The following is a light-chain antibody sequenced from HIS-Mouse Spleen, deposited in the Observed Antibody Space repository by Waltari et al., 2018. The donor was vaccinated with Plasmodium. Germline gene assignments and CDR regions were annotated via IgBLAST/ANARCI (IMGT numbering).Light chain of an antibody. Sequence: SYELTQPPSVSVSPGQTARITCSGDALPKQYAYWYQQKPGQAPVLLIYKDSERPSGLPERLSGSSSGTTVTLTISGFQAEDEADYYCQSADSSGTPNWVFGGGTKLTVL. V-gene: IGLV3-25*03. CDR1: ALPKQY. CDR2: KDS. CDR3: QSADSSGTPNWV. J-gene: IGLJ3*02.